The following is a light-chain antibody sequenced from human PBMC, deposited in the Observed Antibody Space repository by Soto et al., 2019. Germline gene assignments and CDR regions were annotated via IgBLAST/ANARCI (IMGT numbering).Light chain of an antibody. CDR2: GAS. V-gene: IGKV3-15*01. CDR3: QQYGNWRYT. Sequence: EIVMTQSPATLSVSPGERATLSCRASQSVRSSLAWYQQKPGQAPRLLIYGASARATGFPVRFSGSGSGTEFTLTITSLQSEDAAVYYGQQYGNWRYTIGQGTKLEIK. J-gene: IGKJ2*01. CDR1: QSVRSS.